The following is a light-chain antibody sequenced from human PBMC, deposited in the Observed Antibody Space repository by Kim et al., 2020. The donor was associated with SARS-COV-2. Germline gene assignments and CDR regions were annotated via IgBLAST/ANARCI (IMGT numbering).Light chain of an antibody. J-gene: IGKJ2*01. CDR3: QHYIRFPYT. V-gene: IGKV1-5*03. Sequence: SASDGDRVTITCRASQIVETYLAWYQQKPGKAPTLLVYQASSLQVGVPSRFSGSGSGAEFTLTINSLQPDDFATYYCQHYIRFPYTFGQGTKLEI. CDR2: QAS. CDR1: QIVETY.